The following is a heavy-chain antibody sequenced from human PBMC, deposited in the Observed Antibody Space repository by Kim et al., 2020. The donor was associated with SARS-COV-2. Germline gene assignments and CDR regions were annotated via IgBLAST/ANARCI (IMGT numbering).Heavy chain of an antibody. CDR3: ARGLVGSSGVYGMDV. J-gene: IGHJ6*02. Sequence: GGSLRLSCAASGFTVSRNYMSWVRQAPGKGLEWVSVIYSGGSTYYADSVKGRFTISRDNSKNTLYLQMNSLRAEDTAVYYCARGLVGSSGVYGMDVWGPGTTVTVSS. CDR1: GFTVSRNY. D-gene: IGHD6-13*01. V-gene: IGHV3-53*01. CDR2: IYSGGST.